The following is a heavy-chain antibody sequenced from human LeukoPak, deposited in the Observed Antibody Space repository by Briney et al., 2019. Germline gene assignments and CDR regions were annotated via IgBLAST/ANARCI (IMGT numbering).Heavy chain of an antibody. CDR2: INQDAGTT. D-gene: IGHD2-15*01. CDR1: GFSFTSYW. V-gene: IGHV3-7*03. J-gene: IGHJ3*02. CDR3: ARDPGWSSFDI. Sequence: GGSLSLSCVAYGFSFTSYWLGWVRQAPGKDLEFVANINQDAGTTNYVDSVKGRFTISRDNAENSLYLQMSSLRAEDTALYYCARDPGWSSFDIWGQGIMVTVSS.